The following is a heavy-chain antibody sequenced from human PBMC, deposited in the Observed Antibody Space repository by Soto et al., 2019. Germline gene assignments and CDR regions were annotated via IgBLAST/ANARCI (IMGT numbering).Heavy chain of an antibody. CDR3: ARLVVGASSAFDS. D-gene: IGHD1-26*01. CDR1: GYSFTSYW. Sequence: GESLKISCKGSGYSFTSYWIGWVRQMPGKGLEWMGIIYPGDFDTRYSPSFQGQVTVSADKSISTAYLQWSSLKASDTAMYYCARLVVGASSAFDSWGQGTRVTVSS. J-gene: IGHJ4*02. V-gene: IGHV5-51*01. CDR2: IYPGDFDT.